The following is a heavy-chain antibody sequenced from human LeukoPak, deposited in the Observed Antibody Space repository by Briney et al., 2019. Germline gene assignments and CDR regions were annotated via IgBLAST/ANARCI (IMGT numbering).Heavy chain of an antibody. CDR2: IYYTGRT. CDR1: GGSISNYY. V-gene: IGHV4-59*01. CDR3: TRVSIHGYSDY. J-gene: IGHJ4*02. Sequence: SETLSLTCTVTGGSISNYYWSWIRQPPGKGLEWIGYIYYTGRTKYNPSLESRISISVDMSRSQFSLKVDSVTAADTAVYYCTRVSIHGYSDYWGQGTLVTVSS.